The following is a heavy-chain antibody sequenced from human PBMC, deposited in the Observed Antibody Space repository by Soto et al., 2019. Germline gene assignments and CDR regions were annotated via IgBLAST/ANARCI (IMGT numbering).Heavy chain of an antibody. Sequence: PSETLSLTCAVSGDSLRTTNFWSWVRLPPEKGLEWIGEISHGGYTKYSPSLKSRVTISVDKSKNQFSLKLSSVTAADTAVYYCARAGRGYCSGGSCYSGLHGMDVWGQGTTVTVSS. J-gene: IGHJ6*02. V-gene: IGHV4-4*02. CDR3: ARAGRGYCSGGSCYSGLHGMDV. CDR2: ISHGGYT. CDR1: GDSLRTTNF. D-gene: IGHD2-15*01.